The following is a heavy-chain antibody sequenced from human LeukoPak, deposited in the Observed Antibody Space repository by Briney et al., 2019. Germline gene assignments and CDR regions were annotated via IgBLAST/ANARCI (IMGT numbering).Heavy chain of an antibody. Sequence: ASVKVSCKASGGTFSSYAISWVRQAPGQGLEWMGIINPSGGSTSYAQKFQGRVTMTRDMSTSTVYMELSSLRSEDTAVYYCAREPPIAVRWDYWGQGTLVTVSS. J-gene: IGHJ4*02. V-gene: IGHV1-46*01. CDR1: GGTFSSYA. CDR3: AREPPIAVRWDY. D-gene: IGHD3-10*01. CDR2: INPSGGST.